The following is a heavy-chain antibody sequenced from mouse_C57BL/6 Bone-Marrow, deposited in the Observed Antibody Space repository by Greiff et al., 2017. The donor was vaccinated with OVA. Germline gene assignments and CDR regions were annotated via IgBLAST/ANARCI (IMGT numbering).Heavy chain of an antibody. CDR2: IRLKSDNYAT. CDR3: TVYSPFAY. D-gene: IGHD2-12*01. Sequence: EVQLQESGGGLVQPGGSMKLSCVASGFTFSNYWMNWVRQSPEKGLEWVAQIRLKSDNYATHYAESVKGRFTISRDDSKSSVYLQMNNLRAEDTGIYYCTVYSPFAYWGQGTLVTVSA. CDR1: GFTFSNYW. V-gene: IGHV6-3*01. J-gene: IGHJ3*01.